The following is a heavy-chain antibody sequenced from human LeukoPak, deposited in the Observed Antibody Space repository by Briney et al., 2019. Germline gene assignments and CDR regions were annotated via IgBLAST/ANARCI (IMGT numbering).Heavy chain of an antibody. CDR2: ISSSSSYI. CDR3: ARDYCSSTSCYADWFDP. CDR1: GFTFSSYS. V-gene: IGHV3-21*01. Sequence: GGSLRLSCAASGFTFSSYSMNWVRQAPGKGLECLSSISSSSSYIYYADSVKGRFTISRDNAKNSLYLQMNSLRAEDTAVYYCARDYCSSTSCYADWFDPWGQGTLVTVSS. D-gene: IGHD2-2*01. J-gene: IGHJ5*02.